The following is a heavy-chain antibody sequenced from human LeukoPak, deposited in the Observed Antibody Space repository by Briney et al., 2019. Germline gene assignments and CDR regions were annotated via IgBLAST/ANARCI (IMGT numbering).Heavy chain of an antibody. CDR1: GGSISSYY. Sequence: SETLSLTCTVSGGSISSYYWSWIRQPPGKGLEWIGYIYYGGSTNYNPSLKSRVTISVDTSKNQFSLKLSSVTAADTAVSYCARESLRGMDVWGQGTTVTVSS. CDR3: ARESLRGMDV. D-gene: IGHD5/OR15-5a*01. CDR2: IYYGGST. V-gene: IGHV4-59*01. J-gene: IGHJ6*02.